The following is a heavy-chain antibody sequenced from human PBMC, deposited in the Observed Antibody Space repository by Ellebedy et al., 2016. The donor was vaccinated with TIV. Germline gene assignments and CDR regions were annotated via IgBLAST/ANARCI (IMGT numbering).Heavy chain of an antibody. J-gene: IGHJ5*02. Sequence: PGGSLRLSCAASGFTFSSYAMSCFRHAPAERLEWVSTICGTGSRTYYADSVEGRFIISRDNSENALYLQMNSLRAEDTAIYHCARGKSGTYLHHAYDPWGQGTLVTVSS. D-gene: IGHD1-14*01. CDR2: ICGTGSRT. V-gene: IGHV3-23*01. CDR1: GFTFSSYA. CDR3: ARGKSGTYLHHAYDP.